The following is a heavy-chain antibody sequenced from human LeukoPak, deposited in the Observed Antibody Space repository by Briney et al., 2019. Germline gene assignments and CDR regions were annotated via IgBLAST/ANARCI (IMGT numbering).Heavy chain of an antibody. V-gene: IGHV4-34*09. CDR2: INHSGST. D-gene: IGHD3-10*01. CDR1: GGSFSGYY. Sequence: PSETLSLTCAVYGGSFSGYYWSWIRQPPGKGLEWIGEINHSGSTYYNPSLKSRVTISVDTSKNQFSLKLSFVTAADTAVYYCARALYYYGSGSYSHWFDPWGQGTLVTVSS. J-gene: IGHJ5*02. CDR3: ARALYYYGSGSYSHWFDP.